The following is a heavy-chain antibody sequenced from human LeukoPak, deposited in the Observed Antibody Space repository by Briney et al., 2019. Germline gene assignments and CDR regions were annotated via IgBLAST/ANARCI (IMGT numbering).Heavy chain of an antibody. Sequence: PGRSLRLSCAASGFTFSAYGIHWVRQAPGKGLEWVAIISYDGSNKYYPDSVKGRFTISRDDSKNTLYLQMNSLRTEDAAVYYCAKELTGSNIPVAGHNYWGQGTLVTVSS. J-gene: IGHJ4*02. CDR3: AKELTGSNIPVAGHNY. CDR2: ISYDGSNK. CDR1: GFTFSAYG. V-gene: IGHV3-30*18. D-gene: IGHD6-19*01.